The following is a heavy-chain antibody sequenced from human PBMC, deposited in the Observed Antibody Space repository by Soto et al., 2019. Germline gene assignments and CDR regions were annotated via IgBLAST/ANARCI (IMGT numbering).Heavy chain of an antibody. J-gene: IGHJ2*01. CDR1: GFTFSSYA. Sequence: GGSLRLSCSASGFTFSSYAMHRVRQAPGKGLEYVSAISSNGGSTYYADSVKGRFTISRDNSKNTLYLQMSSLRAEDTAVYYCVKDFSDYGDFWYFDLWGRGTLVTVSS. CDR2: ISSNGGST. V-gene: IGHV3-64D*06. CDR3: VKDFSDYGDFWYFDL. D-gene: IGHD4-17*01.